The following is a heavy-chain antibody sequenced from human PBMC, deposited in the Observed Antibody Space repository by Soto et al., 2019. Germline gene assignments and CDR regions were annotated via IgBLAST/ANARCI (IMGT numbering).Heavy chain of an antibody. V-gene: IGHV1-8*01. CDR2: MNPNSGNT. J-gene: IGHJ4*02. Sequence: QVQLVQSGAEVKKPGASVKVSCKASGYTFTSYDINWVRQATGQGLEWMGWMNPNSGNTGYAQKCQGRVTMTRNTSISTAYMELSSLGSEDTAVYYCARAHSSICRFDFWGQGTLVTVSS. CDR3: ARAHSSICRFDF. D-gene: IGHD6-13*01. CDR1: GYTFTSYD.